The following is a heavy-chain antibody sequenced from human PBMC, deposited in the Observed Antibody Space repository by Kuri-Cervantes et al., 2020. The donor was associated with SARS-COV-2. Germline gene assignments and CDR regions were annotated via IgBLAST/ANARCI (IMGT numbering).Heavy chain of an antibody. D-gene: IGHD2-2*01. V-gene: IGHV4-39*01. CDR2: VYYSGTT. CDR1: GGSISSQSYY. J-gene: IGHJ4*02. Sequence: SETLSLTCTVSGGSISSQSYYWGWIRQPPGKGLEWIGSVYYSGTTYYNPSLRSRVTISLDTSKNQLSLKLSSVTAADTAVYYCARQGGIVVVPAALWGQGTLVTVSS. CDR3: ARQGGIVVVPAAL.